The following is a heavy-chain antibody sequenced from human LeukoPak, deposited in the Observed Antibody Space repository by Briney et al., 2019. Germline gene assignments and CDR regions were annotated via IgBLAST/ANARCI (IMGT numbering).Heavy chain of an antibody. CDR1: GFTFSSYG. CDR2: ISYDGSNK. Sequence: PGRSLRLSCAASGFTFSSYGMHWVRQAPGKGLEWVAVISYDGSNKYYADSVKGRFTISRDNSKNTLYLQMNSLRAEDTAVYYCAKDNSGSYSGAFDIWGQGTMVTVSS. J-gene: IGHJ3*02. CDR3: AKDNSGSYSGAFDI. D-gene: IGHD1-26*01. V-gene: IGHV3-30*18.